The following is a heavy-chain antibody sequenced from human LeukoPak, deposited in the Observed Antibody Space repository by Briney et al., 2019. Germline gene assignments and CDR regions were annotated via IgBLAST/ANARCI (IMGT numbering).Heavy chain of an antibody. D-gene: IGHD5-24*01. Sequence: APVKVSCKASGYTFTGYDINWVRQATGQGLEWMGWMNPNSGNTGYAQKFQGRVTMTRNTSISTAYMELSSLRAEDTAVYYCARDRDGSFDYWGQGTLVTVSS. CDR3: ARDRDGSFDY. CDR1: GYTFTGYD. CDR2: MNPNSGNT. J-gene: IGHJ4*02. V-gene: IGHV1-8*01.